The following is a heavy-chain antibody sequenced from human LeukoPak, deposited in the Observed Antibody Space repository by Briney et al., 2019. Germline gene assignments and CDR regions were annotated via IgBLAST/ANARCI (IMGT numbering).Heavy chain of an antibody. V-gene: IGHV3-64D*09. Sequence: GRSLRLSCSASGFTFSSYAMHWVRQAPGKGLEYVSAISSNGGSTYYADSVKGRFTISRDNPKNTLYLQMSSLRAEGTAVYYCVKDDFFGATRWYFDYWGQGTRVTVSS. D-gene: IGHD3/OR15-3a*01. J-gene: IGHJ4*02. CDR3: VKDDFFGATRWYFDY. CDR1: GFTFSSYA. CDR2: ISSNGGST.